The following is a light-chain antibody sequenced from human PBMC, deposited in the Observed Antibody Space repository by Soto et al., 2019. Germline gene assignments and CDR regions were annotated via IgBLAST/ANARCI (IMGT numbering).Light chain of an antibody. CDR3: QHYGRSPGLLT. Sequence: EIVLTQSPGTLSLSPGERVTLSCRASQSVTSTYLDWYQQKPGQAPRLLIYDASTRATGIPDRFSGSGSGTDFTLTISRLELEDFAVYYCQHYGRSPGLLTFVPGTKVDIK. CDR1: QSVTSTY. V-gene: IGKV3-20*01. J-gene: IGKJ3*01. CDR2: DAS.